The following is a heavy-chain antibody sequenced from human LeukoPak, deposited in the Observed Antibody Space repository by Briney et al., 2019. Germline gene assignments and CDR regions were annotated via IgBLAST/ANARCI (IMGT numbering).Heavy chain of an antibody. CDR1: GLIFDDYT. CDR2: ISRNGAVK. J-gene: IGHJ4*02. CDR3: ARERGYDILTGKKGYYFDY. V-gene: IGHV3-43*01. Sequence: GGSLRLSCAASGLIFDDYTMHWVRQAPGKGLEWVSLISRNGAVKKYADSVRGRFTVSRDNSKNTLYLQMNSLRAEDTAVYYCARERGYDILTGKKGYYFDYWGQGTLVTVSS. D-gene: IGHD3-9*01.